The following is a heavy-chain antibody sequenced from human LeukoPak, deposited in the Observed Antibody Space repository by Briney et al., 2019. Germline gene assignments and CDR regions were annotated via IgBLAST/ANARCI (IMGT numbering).Heavy chain of an antibody. D-gene: IGHD3-16*01. Sequence: LPGGSLRLSCAASGFTFSSYAISWVRQAPGKGLEWVSAISGSGGSTYYADSVKGRFTISKDNSKNTLYLQMNSLRAEDTAVYYCAKDDAWGRYQDWGQGTLVTVSS. CDR1: GFTFSSYA. CDR3: AKDDAWGRYQD. J-gene: IGHJ1*01. V-gene: IGHV3-23*01. CDR2: ISGSGGST.